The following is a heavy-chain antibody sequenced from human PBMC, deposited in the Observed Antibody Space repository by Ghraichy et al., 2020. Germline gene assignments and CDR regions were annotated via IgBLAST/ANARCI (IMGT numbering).Heavy chain of an antibody. Sequence: SETLSLTCTVSGGSVSSYYWTWIRQPPGRGLEWIGYIYHSGTTNYNSSLKSRVTISIDTSNNQFSLRLRSVSAADTAVYYCARGGYCGGNCHHYDSWGQGTLVTVSS. D-gene: IGHD2-21*01. CDR3: ARGGYCGGNCHHYDS. V-gene: IGHV4-59*02. J-gene: IGHJ4*02. CDR1: GGSVSSYY. CDR2: IYHSGTT.